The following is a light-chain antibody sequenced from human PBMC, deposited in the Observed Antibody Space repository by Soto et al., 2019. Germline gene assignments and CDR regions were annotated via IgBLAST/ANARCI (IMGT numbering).Light chain of an antibody. Sequence: DIQMTQSPSSLSASVGDRVTITCRASQSISSYLNWYQQKPGKAPKLLIYAASSLQSGVPSRFSGSGSGTDFTLTISSLQPDDFATYYCQQYNSYSPQTFGQGTRWIS. V-gene: IGKV1-39*01. CDR3: QQYNSYSPQT. CDR1: QSISSY. J-gene: IGKJ1*01. CDR2: AAS.